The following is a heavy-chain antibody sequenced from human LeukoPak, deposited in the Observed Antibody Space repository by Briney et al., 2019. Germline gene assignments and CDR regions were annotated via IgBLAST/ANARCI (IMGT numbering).Heavy chain of an antibody. V-gene: IGHV1-2*02. CDR3: ARDAFNDYGDYDY. J-gene: IGHJ4*02. D-gene: IGHD4-17*01. Sequence: GASVKVSCKASGCTFTGYYMHWVRQAPGQGLEWMGWINPNSGGTNYAQKFQGRVTMTRDTSISTAYMELSRLRSDDTAVYYCARDAFNDYGDYDYWGQGTLVTVSS. CDR1: GCTFTGYY. CDR2: INPNSGGT.